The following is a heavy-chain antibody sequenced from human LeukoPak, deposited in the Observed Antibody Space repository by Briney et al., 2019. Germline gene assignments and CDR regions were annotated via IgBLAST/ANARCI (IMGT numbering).Heavy chain of an antibody. J-gene: IGHJ3*01. CDR1: GFTFGSYA. V-gene: IGHV3-7*03. Sequence: GGSLRLSCAASGFTFGSYAMSWVRQAPGKRLEWVANIKQNGAEEYYMDSVKGRFAISRDNAKNSVSLQMNSLRVEDTAMYYCARYTVVSSPGAFDLWGQGTMVTVSS. CDR2: IKQNGAEE. CDR3: ARYTVVSSPGAFDL. D-gene: IGHD2-21*01.